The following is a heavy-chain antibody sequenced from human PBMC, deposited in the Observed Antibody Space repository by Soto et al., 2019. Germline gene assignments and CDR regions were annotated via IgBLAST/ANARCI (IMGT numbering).Heavy chain of an antibody. CDR1: GASISGFY. D-gene: IGHD1-1*01. V-gene: IGHV4-4*07. Sequence: SETLSLTCTVSGASISGFYWSWIRKSAGKGLEWIGRIYATGTTDYNPSLKSRVMMSVDTSKKQFSLKLRSVTAADTAVYYCARAKLNWFDPWGQGTLVTVSS. CDR3: ARAKLNWFDP. J-gene: IGHJ5*02. CDR2: IYATGTT.